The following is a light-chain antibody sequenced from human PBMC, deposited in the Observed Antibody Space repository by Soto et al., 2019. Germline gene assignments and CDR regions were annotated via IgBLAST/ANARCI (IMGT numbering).Light chain of an antibody. V-gene: IGKV3-11*01. Sequence: DIVLTRSPGTLSLSAGERATLSCRSSQSVSNNYLAWYQQKPGQAPRLLIYDASNRATGIPARFSGSGSGTDFTLTISSLEPEDFAVYYCQQRSNWPRTFGQGTKVDIK. CDR1: QSVSNNY. CDR2: DAS. CDR3: QQRSNWPRT. J-gene: IGKJ1*01.